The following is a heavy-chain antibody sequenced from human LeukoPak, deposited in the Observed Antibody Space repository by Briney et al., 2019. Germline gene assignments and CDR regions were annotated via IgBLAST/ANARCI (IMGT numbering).Heavy chain of an antibody. V-gene: IGHV3-7*03. J-gene: IGHJ4*02. CDR2: IKEDGSEK. Sequence: GGSLRLSCAASRFTFTTRWMNWVRQAPGKGLEWVAIIKEDGSEKLYVDSVKGRFTISRDNAKNSLYLQMNSLRAEDTAVYYCARERGYWGQGTLVTVSS. CDR1: RFTFTTRW. CDR3: ARERGY.